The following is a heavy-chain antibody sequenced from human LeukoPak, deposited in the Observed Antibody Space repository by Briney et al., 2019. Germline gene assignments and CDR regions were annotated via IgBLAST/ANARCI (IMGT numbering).Heavy chain of an antibody. D-gene: IGHD1-7*01. Sequence: SETLSLTCIVPGGSISSSSYYWAWIRQSPGKGLEWIGTFSSGGSAYYNPSLTSRVSISKDTSDNQFSLRLYSVTAADTAGYYCARKQTGTMYDFWGQGTQVTVSS. J-gene: IGHJ4*02. CDR1: GGSISSSSYY. CDR2: FSSGGSA. CDR3: ARKQTGTMYDF. V-gene: IGHV4-39*07.